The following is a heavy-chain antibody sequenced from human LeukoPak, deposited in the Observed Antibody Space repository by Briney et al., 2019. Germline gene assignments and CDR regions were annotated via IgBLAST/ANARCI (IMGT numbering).Heavy chain of an antibody. J-gene: IGHJ4*02. D-gene: IGHD5-24*01. CDR3: AKGMNAYNYWALDY. CDR2: ISGSGGST. CDR1: GFTFSSYA. Sequence: GGSLRLSCAASGFTFSSYAMSWVRQAPGKGLEWVSAISGSGGSTYYADSVKGRFTISRDNSKNTLYLQMSSLSAEDTALYFCAKGMNAYNYWALDYWGQGTLVTVSS. V-gene: IGHV3-23*01.